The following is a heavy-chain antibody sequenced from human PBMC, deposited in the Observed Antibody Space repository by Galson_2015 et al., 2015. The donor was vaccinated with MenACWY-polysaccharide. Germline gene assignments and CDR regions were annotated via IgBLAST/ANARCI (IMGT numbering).Heavy chain of an antibody. CDR3: ARDQIGRYYYDSSGYHAFDI. CDR2: IIPIFGTA. Sequence: SVKVSCKASGGTFSSYAISWVRQAPGQGLEWMGGIIPIFGTANYAQKFQGRVTITADESTSTAYMELSSLRSEDTAVYYCARDQIGRYYYDSSGYHAFDIWAKGQWSPSLQ. CDR1: GGTFSSYA. J-gene: IGHJ3*02. D-gene: IGHD3-22*01. V-gene: IGHV1-69*13.